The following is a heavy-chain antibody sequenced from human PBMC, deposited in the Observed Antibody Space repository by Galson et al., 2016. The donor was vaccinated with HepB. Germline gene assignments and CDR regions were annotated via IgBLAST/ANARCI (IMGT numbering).Heavy chain of an antibody. J-gene: IGHJ4*02. D-gene: IGHD7-27*01. V-gene: IGHV3-23*01. Sequence: SLRLSCAASGFTLSHFGLHWVRQAPGKGLEWVSTISPSGDNTYYADPVKSRFTVSRDISKNTLYLQMNSLRADDPALYYCARRGINWGFFDYWGQGTLVTVSS. CDR3: ARRGINWGFFDY. CDR2: ISPSGDNT. CDR1: GFTLSHFG.